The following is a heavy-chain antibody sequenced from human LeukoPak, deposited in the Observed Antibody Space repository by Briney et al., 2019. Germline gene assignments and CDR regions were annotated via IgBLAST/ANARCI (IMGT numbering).Heavy chain of an antibody. CDR2: INHSGST. D-gene: IGHD5-12*01. J-gene: IGHJ4*02. Sequence: SETLSPTCAVYGGSFSGYYWSWIRQPPGKRLEWIGEINHSGSTNYNPSLKSRVTISVDTSKNQFSLKLSSVTVADTAVYYCASRIVPSSDFDYWGQGTLVTVSS. V-gene: IGHV4-34*01. CDR3: ASRIVPSSDFDY. CDR1: GGSFSGYY.